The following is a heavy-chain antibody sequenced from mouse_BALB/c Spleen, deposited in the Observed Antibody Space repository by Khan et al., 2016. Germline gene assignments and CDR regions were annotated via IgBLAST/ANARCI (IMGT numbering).Heavy chain of an antibody. CDR3: TKDSWFAY. Sequence: EVELVESGGGLVQPGGSMKLSCVASGFTFSGCWMSWVRQSPEKGLEWVAEIRLKSDNYATHYAESVKGKFAISRDDSKSRLYLQMNSLRAEVTGICYCTKDSWFAYWGQGTLVTVSA. J-gene: IGHJ3*01. CDR2: IRLKSDNYAT. CDR1: GFTFSGCW. V-gene: IGHV6-6*02.